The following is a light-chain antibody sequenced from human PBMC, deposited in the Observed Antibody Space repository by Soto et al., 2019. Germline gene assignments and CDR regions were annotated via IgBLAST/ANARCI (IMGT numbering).Light chain of an antibody. V-gene: IGKV3D-7*01. CDR1: QTVSRMY. CDR2: GTS. J-gene: IGKJ1*01. Sequence: EIVLTQSQVTLSFSPVERGNLCCSSSQTVSRMYLSWFQQKPGQAPRLLIYGTSTRATGIPVRFSGSGSGTDFTLTISSLQPEDFAVYFCHQDFNLPWTFGQGTKVDI. CDR3: HQDFNLPWT.